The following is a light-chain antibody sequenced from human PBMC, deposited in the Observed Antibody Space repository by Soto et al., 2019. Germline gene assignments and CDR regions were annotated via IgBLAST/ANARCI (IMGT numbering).Light chain of an antibody. Sequence: DIQMTQSPSTLSASVGDRVTITCRASHTIGSWLAWFQQKPGKAPKVLIYKVSVLESGVPSRFSGSGSGTEFTLTISSLQPDDFATYYCQQYNSNPWTFGQGTKVEIK. CDR3: QQYNSNPWT. J-gene: IGKJ1*01. CDR2: KVS. V-gene: IGKV1-5*03. CDR1: HTIGSW.